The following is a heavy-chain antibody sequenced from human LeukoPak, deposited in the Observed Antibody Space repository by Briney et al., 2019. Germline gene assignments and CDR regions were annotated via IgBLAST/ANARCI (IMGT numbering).Heavy chain of an antibody. CDR2: IREDGGKK. V-gene: IGHV3-7*03. CDR1: GFTFSNFW. D-gene: IGHD2-21*02. Sequence: GGSLRLSCAASGFTFSNFWMNWVRQAPGKGLEWVANIREDGGKKNYVDSVKGRFTISRDNAKNSLYLQMNSLTAEDTAVYYCARDVSVETAQDVWVDAFDIWGQGTMVTVSS. J-gene: IGHJ3*02. CDR3: ARDVSVETAQDVWVDAFDI.